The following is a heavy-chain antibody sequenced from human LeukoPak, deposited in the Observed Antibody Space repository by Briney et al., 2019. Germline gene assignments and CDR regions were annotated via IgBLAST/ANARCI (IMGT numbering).Heavy chain of an antibody. J-gene: IGHJ4*02. D-gene: IGHD1-14*01. CDR2: ISGNGGTT. Sequence: GGSLRLSCEASGFTFSSYWMHWVRQAPGKGLEYVSVISGNGGTTYYANSAKGRFTISRDNSKNTLYLQMGSLRAEDMAMYYCARDLNRDFEYWGQGTLVTVSS. V-gene: IGHV3-64*01. CDR3: ARDLNRDFEY. CDR1: GFTFSSYW.